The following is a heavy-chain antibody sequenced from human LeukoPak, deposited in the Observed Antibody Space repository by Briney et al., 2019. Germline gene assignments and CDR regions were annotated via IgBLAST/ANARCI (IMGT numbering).Heavy chain of an antibody. D-gene: IGHD3-10*01. CDR3: ARGVGYYGSGRPNYYYYYMDV. CDR1: GGSISSSSYY. J-gene: IGHJ6*03. Sequence: SETLSLTCTVSGGSISSSSYYWGWIRQPPGKGLEWIGEINHSGSTNYNPSLKSRVTISVDTSKNQFSLKLSSVTAADTAVYYCARGVGYYGSGRPNYYYYYMDVWGKGTTVTVSS. CDR2: INHSGST. V-gene: IGHV4-39*07.